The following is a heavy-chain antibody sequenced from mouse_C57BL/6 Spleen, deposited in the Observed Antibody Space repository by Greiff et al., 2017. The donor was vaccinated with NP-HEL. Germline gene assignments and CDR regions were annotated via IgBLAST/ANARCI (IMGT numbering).Heavy chain of an antibody. CDR2: IYPGDGDT. CDR1: GYAFSSYW. CDR3: AGGGSSGYGPLMDY. J-gene: IGHJ4*01. D-gene: IGHD3-2*02. V-gene: IGHV1-80*01. Sequence: QVQLQQSGAELVKPGASVKISCKASGYAFSSYWMNWVKQRPGKGLEWIGQIYPGDGDTNYNGKFKGKATLTADKSSSTAYMQLSSLTSEDSAVYFCAGGGSSGYGPLMDYWGQGTSVTVSS.